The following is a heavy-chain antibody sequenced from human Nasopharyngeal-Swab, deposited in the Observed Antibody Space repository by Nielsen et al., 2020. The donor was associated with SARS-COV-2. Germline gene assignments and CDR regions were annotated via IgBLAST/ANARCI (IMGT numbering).Heavy chain of an antibody. D-gene: IGHD4-17*01. V-gene: IGHV4-61*01. CDR1: GGSVSSGSYY. CDR2: IYYSGST. CDR3: ARDPRVTTVTIWGGYYYGMDV. Sequence: SETLSLTCTVSGGSVSSGSYYWSWIRQLPGQGLEWIGYIYYSGSTNYNPSLKSRVTISVDTSKNQFSLKLSSVTAADTAVYYCARDPRVTTVTIWGGYYYGMDVWGQGTTVTVSS. J-gene: IGHJ6*02.